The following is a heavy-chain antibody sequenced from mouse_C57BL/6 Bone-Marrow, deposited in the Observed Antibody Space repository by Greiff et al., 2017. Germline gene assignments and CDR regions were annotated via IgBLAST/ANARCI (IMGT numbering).Heavy chain of an antibody. J-gene: IGHJ2*01. Sequence: VQLQQSGPELVKPGASVKISCKASGYEFSSSWMNWVKQRPGQGLEWIGRIYPGDGDTNYNGKFKGKATLTADKSSSTAYMQLSSLTSEDSAVYFCARVLITTVVATDYWGQGTTLADSS. CDR2: IYPGDGDT. D-gene: IGHD1-1*01. V-gene: IGHV1-82*01. CDR1: GYEFSSSW. CDR3: ARVLITTVVATDY.